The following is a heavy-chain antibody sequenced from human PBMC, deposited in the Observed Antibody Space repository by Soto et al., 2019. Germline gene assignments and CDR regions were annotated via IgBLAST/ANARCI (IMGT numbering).Heavy chain of an antibody. CDR1: GFPFSDHA. V-gene: IGHV3-23*01. CDR2: ITGRGDST. CDR3: AKDLYVQPPSGWFDP. Sequence: GGSLRLSCAASGFPFSDHAMHWVRQTPGKGLEWVSAITGRGDSTYYADSVKGRFTISRDNSKSPLYLQMMSLRAEDTAVYYCAKDLYVQPPSGWFDPWGQGTVVTVSS. J-gene: IGHJ5*02. D-gene: IGHD1-26*01.